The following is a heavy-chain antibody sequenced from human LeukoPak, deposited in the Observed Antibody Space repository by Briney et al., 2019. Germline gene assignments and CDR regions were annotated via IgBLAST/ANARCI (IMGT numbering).Heavy chain of an antibody. CDR1: GFTFSSYV. J-gene: IGHJ4*02. CDR3: ARRAGAYSHPYDY. D-gene: IGHD4/OR15-4a*01. V-gene: IGHV3-30*14. Sequence: GGSLRLSCAASGFTFSSYVMHWVRQAPGKGLEWVAIISYDGSNEYYADSVKGRFTISRDNSKNTLYLQMNSRRAEDTAVYYCARRAGAYSHPYDYWGQGTLVTVSS. CDR2: ISYDGSNE.